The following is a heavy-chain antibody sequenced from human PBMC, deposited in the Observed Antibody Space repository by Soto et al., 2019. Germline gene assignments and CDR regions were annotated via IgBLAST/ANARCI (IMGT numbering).Heavy chain of an antibody. D-gene: IGHD3-10*01. J-gene: IGHJ4*01. Sequence: SETLSLNCTVSCASIGNGCCSWSWSRQHPGKGLEWIGYISXTATPYYNRSLKSRVSMSVEXSKSQFALTMSSVTAADTAVYYCERGPFYYGSDNSYLVYYFDDQAHGPLVTVSS. CDR3: ERGPFYYGSDNSYLVYYFDD. CDR1: CASIGNGCCS. V-gene: IGHV4-31*03. CDR2: ISXTATP.